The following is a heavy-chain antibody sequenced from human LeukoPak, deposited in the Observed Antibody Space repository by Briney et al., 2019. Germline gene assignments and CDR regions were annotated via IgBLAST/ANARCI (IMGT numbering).Heavy chain of an antibody. CDR3: ARGPMEAAAGPDY. D-gene: IGHD6-13*01. CDR1: GGSISSSSYY. CDR2: IYYSGST. J-gene: IGHJ4*02. V-gene: IGHV4-39*07. Sequence: SATLSLTCTVSGGSISSSSYYWGWIRQPPGKGLEWIGSIYYSGSTYYNPSLKSRVTISVDTSKNQFSLKLSSVTAADTAVYYCARGPMEAAAGPDYWGQGTLVTVSS.